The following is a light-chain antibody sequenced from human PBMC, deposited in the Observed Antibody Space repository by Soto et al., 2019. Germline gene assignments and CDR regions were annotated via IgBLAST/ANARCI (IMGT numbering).Light chain of an antibody. CDR3: AAWDKSLNAVV. CDR1: SSNIGTNT. Sequence: QAVVSQPPSTSGTPGQGVTISCSGSSSNIGTNTVNWYQQLSGTAPKLLIYKNDQRPSGVPDRFSGSKSGTSASLAISGLQSEDEADYYCAAWDKSLNAVVFGGGTKLTVL. CDR2: KND. J-gene: IGLJ7*01. V-gene: IGLV1-44*01.